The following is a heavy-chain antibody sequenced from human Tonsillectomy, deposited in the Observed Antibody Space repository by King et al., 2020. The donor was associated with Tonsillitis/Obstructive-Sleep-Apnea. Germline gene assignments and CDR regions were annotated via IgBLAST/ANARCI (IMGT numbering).Heavy chain of an antibody. D-gene: IGHD4-11*01. Sequence: QLQESGPGLVKPSQTLSLTCTVSGGSISSGTYYWGWYRQHPGKGPEWIGVISYSGNTFYNPSLKSRVTISVEASETPFSLSLQSVTVADTAVYYCSRSTEYSNFETYWGQGSLVTVS. V-gene: IGHV4-31*03. CDR3: SRSTEYSNFETY. CDR1: GGSISSGTYY. J-gene: IGHJ4*02. CDR2: ISYSGNT.